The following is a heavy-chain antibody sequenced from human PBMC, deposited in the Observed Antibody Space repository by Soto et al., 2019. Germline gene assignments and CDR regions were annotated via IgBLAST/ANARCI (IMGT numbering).Heavy chain of an antibody. V-gene: IGHV4-34*01. CDR2: INHSGST. Sequence: SETLSLTCAVYGGSFSGYYWSWIRQPPGKGLEWIGEINHSGSTNYNPSLKSRVTISVDTSKNQFSLKLSSVTAADTAVYYCARGGSFTMIVVVWESAVKWFDPWGQGTLVTVSS. CDR1: GGSFSGYY. D-gene: IGHD3-22*01. J-gene: IGHJ5*02. CDR3: ARGGSFTMIVVVWESAVKWFDP.